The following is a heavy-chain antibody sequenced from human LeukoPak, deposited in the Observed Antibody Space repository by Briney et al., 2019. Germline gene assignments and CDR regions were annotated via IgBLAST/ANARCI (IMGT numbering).Heavy chain of an antibody. CDR2: ISGNDGDT. V-gene: IGHV1-18*01. CDR3: ARDVPDFWSGLDH. CDR1: GYPFTTYG. D-gene: IGHD3-3*01. J-gene: IGHJ4*02. Sequence: GASVKVACKASGYPFTTYGLSWVRQAPGQGLEWMGQISGNDGDTTYAQKFQGRVTMTTDTGTTTAYMELTSLTSDDTAVYYCARDVPDFWSGLDHWGQGTLVTVSP.